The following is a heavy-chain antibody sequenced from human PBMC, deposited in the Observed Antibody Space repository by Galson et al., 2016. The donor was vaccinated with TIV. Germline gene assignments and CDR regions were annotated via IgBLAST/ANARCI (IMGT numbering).Heavy chain of an antibody. CDR2: ISYDGTNN. V-gene: IGHV3-30*15. Sequence: SLRLSCAASGFSFSRHAMHWVRQAPGKGLEWVAMISYDGTNNNYADSVKGRFTISRDNSKNTVFLQMGSLSAEDTAVYYCARDHTPSIVVASDALDIWGQGTMVAVSS. CDR1: GFSFSRHA. CDR3: ARDHTPSIVVASDALDI. D-gene: IGHD3-22*01. J-gene: IGHJ3*02.